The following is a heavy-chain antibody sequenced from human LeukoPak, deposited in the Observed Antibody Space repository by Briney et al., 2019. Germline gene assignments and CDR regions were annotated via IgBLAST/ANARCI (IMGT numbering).Heavy chain of an antibody. CDR2: INPSGGST. D-gene: IGHD3-10*01. CDR1: GYTFTSYY. Sequence: VASVKVSCKSSGYTFTSYYMYWVRQAPGQGLEWMGIINPSGGSTSYAQKFQGRVTMTRDTSTSTVYMELSSLRSEDTAVYYCARVSGMVRGTVDYWGQGTLVTVSS. J-gene: IGHJ4*02. CDR3: ARVSGMVRGTVDY. V-gene: IGHV1-46*01.